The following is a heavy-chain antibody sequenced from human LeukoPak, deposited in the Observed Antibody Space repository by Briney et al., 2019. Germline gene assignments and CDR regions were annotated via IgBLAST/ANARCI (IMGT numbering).Heavy chain of an antibody. CDR2: IRSKAYGGTT. D-gene: IGHD3-9*01. CDR3: TRPLRYFDWLPRIFDY. CDR1: GFTFGDYA. Sequence: GRSLRLSCTASGFTFGDYAMSWFRQAPGKGLEWVGFIRSKAYGGTTEYAASVKGRFTISRDDSKSIAYLQMNSLKTEDTAVYYCTRPLRYFDWLPRIFDYWGQGTLVTVSS. J-gene: IGHJ4*02. V-gene: IGHV3-49*03.